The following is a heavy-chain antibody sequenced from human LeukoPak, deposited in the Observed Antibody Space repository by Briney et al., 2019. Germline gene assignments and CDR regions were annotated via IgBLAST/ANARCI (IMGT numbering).Heavy chain of an antibody. Sequence: GGSLRLSCAASGFTFSSYAMSWVRQAPGKGLEWVSGISGSGGSTYYADSVKGRFTISRDNSKNTLYLQMNSLRAEDTAVYYCAKGWGSTSWSFRDAFDIWGQGTMVTVSS. D-gene: IGHD2-2*01. CDR1: GFTFSSYA. J-gene: IGHJ3*02. CDR2: ISGSGGST. CDR3: AKGWGSTSWSFRDAFDI. V-gene: IGHV3-23*01.